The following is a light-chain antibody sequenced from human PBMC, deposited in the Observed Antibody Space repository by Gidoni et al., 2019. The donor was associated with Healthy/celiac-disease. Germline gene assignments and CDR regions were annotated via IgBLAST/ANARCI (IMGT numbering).Light chain of an antibody. CDR3: QQYNSYSQT. CDR1: QGISSW. V-gene: IGKV1-5*03. J-gene: IGKJ1*01. CDR2: KAS. Sequence: DIQMTPSPSTLSASVGDRVTITCRASQGISSWLAWYQQKPGKAPKLLIYKASSLERGVPSRFSGSGSGTEFTLTISSLQPDDFATYYCQQYNSYSQTFGQGTKVEIK.